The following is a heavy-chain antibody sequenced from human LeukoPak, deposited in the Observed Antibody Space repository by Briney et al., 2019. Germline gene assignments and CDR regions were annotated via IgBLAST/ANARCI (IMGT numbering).Heavy chain of an antibody. CDR1: GLVFNDAW. V-gene: IGHV3-15*01. CDR2: ITSGGAT. J-gene: IGHJ4*02. CDR3: TWMATVKTVDF. Sequence: GGSLRLSCIVSGLVFNDAWMSWVRQAPGKGLEWVGRITSGGATVYAAPVKGRFIISRDNSKGTFYLQMNSLKTDDTAMYHCTWMATVKTVDFWGQGTLVTVSS. D-gene: IGHD4-17*01.